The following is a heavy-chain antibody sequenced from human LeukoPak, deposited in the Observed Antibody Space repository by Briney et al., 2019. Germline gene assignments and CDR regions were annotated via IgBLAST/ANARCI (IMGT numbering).Heavy chain of an antibody. CDR1: GFTVSSNY. Sequence: GGSLRLSCAASGFTVSSNYMSWVRQAPGKGLEWVQVIYSGGSTYYADSVKGRFTISRDNSKNTLYLQMNSLRAEDTAVYYCARASIRHSRDTSMVSSFGGFDYWGQGTLVAVSS. D-gene: IGHD5-18*01. CDR3: ARASIRHSRDTSMVSSFGGFDY. J-gene: IGHJ4*02. V-gene: IGHV3-53*01. CDR2: IYSGGST.